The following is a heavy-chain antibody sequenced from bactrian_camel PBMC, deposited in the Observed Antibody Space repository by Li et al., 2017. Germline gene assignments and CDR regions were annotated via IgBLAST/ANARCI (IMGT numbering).Heavy chain of an antibody. CDR1: AFSIRHSC. D-gene: IGHD1*01. Sequence: HVQLVESGGGSVQAGGSVRLSCAASAFSIRHSCAGWFRQASGNVCELVSTISSDGSTYFADSVKGRFSVSRDDAQNTMYLQLDNLQTDDTAMYYCARDSGGVSRGQGTQVTVS. CDR2: ISSDGST. J-gene: IGHJ4*01. V-gene: IGHV3S53*01.